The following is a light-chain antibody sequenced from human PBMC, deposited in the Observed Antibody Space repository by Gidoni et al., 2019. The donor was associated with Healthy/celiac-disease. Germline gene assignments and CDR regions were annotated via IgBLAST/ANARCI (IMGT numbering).Light chain of an antibody. CDR1: QSISNY. V-gene: IGKV1-39*01. J-gene: IGKJ4*01. CDR3: QQSYSIPLT. CDR2: AAS. Sequence: DIQMTQSPSSLSASVGDRVTITCRASQSISNYLNWYQQKPGKAPKLLIYAASSLQSGVPSRFSCSGSGTDFTLTISSLQPEDFATYYCQQSYSIPLTFXGXTKVEIK.